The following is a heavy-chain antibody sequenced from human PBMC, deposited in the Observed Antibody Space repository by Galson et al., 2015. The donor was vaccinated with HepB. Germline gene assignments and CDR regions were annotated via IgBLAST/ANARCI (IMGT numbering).Heavy chain of an antibody. V-gene: IGHV1-69*04. D-gene: IGHD3-22*01. Sequence: SVKVSCKASGGTFSSYTISWVRQAPGQGLEWMGRIIPILGIANFAQKFQGRVTITADKSTSTAYMELSSLRSEDTAVYYCARDGYYYDSSGALDYWGQGTLVTVSS. CDR2: IIPILGIA. CDR3: ARDGYYYDSSGALDY. J-gene: IGHJ4*02. CDR1: GGTFSSYT.